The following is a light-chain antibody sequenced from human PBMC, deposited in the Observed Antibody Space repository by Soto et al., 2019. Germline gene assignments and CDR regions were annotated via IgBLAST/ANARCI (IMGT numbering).Light chain of an antibody. CDR1: QSISSN. V-gene: IGKV3-15*01. CDR2: GAS. Sequence: EIVMTQSPATLSVSPGERATLSCRASQSISSNLAWYQQKPGQAPRLLIYGASTRATGIPARFRGSGSGTDFTLTISSLQSEDFAVYYCQQFNNRPPWTFGQGTKVEIK. J-gene: IGKJ1*01. CDR3: QQFNNRPPWT.